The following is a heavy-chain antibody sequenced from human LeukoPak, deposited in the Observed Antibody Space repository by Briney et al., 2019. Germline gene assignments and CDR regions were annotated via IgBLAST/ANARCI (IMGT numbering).Heavy chain of an antibody. CDR1: GYTFTGYY. V-gene: IGHV1-69*04. J-gene: IGHJ4*02. D-gene: IGHD2-2*01. CDR2: IIPILGIA. CDR3: ARELCSSTSCLPDY. Sequence: GASVKVSCKASGYTFTGYYMHWVRQAPGQGLEWMGRIIPILGIANYAQKFQGRVTITADKSTSTAYMELSSLRSEDTAVYYCARELCSSTSCLPDYWGQGTLVTVSS.